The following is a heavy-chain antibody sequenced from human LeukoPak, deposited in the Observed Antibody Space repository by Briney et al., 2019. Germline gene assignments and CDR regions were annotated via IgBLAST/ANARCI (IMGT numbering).Heavy chain of an antibody. J-gene: IGHJ4*02. CDR1: GFTFSSYS. CDR2: ISSSSSTI. CDR3: ARVHDYGGNYFDY. Sequence: PGGSLRLSCAASGFTFSSYSMNWVRQAPGKGLEWVSYISSSSSTIYYADSVKGRFTISRDNAKNSLYLQMNSLRDKDTAVYYCARVHDYGGNYFDYWGQGTLVTVSS. D-gene: IGHD4-23*01. V-gene: IGHV3-48*02.